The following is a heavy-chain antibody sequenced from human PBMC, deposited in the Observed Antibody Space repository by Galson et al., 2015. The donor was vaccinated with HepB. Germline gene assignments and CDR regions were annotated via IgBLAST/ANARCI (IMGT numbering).Heavy chain of an antibody. CDR2: ISGSGGST. J-gene: IGHJ6*03. D-gene: IGHD2-15*01. V-gene: IGHV3-23*01. CDR3: ARGSFCSGGSCYYYYYNMDV. CDR1: GFTFSSYA. Sequence: SLRLSCAASGFTFSSYAMSWVRQAPGKGLKWVSSISGSGGSTFYADSVKGRFTISRDNSKNTLYLQMNSLRAEDTAIYYCARGSFCSGGSCYYYYYNMDVWGRGTTVTVSS.